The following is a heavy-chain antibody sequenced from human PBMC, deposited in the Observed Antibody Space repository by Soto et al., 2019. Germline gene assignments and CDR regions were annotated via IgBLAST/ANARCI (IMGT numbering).Heavy chain of an antibody. CDR2: INHSGST. D-gene: IGHD6-25*01. V-gene: IGHV4-34*01. CDR1: DGSFSGYY. J-gene: IGHJ4*02. Sequence: SETLSLTCAAYDGSFSGYYWSWIRQPPGKGLEWIGEINHSGSTNYNPSLMSRVTISLDTSKSQFSLKLSSVTAADTAVYYCARASTASGPNWGQGTLVTVSS. CDR3: ARASTASGPN.